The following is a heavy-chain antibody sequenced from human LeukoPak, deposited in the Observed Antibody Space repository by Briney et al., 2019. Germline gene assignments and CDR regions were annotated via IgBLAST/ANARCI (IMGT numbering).Heavy chain of an antibody. CDR1: GYTFASYD. V-gene: IGHV1-8*01. CDR3: ARGDYYGSGSYPPGY. CDR2: MNPNSGNT. J-gene: IGHJ4*02. D-gene: IGHD3-10*01. Sequence: ASVKVSCKASGYTFASYDINWVRQATGQGLEWRGWMNPNSGNTGYAQKFQGRVTMSRNTSISTAYMELSSLRSEDTAVYYCARGDYYGSGSYPPGYWGQATLVTVSS.